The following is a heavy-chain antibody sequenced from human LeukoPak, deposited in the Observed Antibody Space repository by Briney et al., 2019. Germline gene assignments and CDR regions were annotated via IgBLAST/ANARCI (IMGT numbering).Heavy chain of an antibody. D-gene: IGHD5-12*01. J-gene: IGHJ4*02. V-gene: IGHV3-48*04. Sequence: GGSLRLSCAASGLSFSNSGMNWVRQAPGKGLEWVSHISADSGILYYADSVKGRFTISRDNSKNSLFLQMSSLRAEDTAVYFCAKTYRNYDQIFDYWGQGALVTVSS. CDR3: AKTYRNYDQIFDY. CDR1: GLSFSNSG. CDR2: ISADSGIL.